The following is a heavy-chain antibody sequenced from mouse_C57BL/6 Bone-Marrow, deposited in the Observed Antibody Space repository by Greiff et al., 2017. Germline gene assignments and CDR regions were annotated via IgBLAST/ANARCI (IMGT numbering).Heavy chain of an antibody. CDR2: IRSKSSNYAT. CDR3: VSDGRDYDGWAF. CDR1: GFTFNTYA. D-gene: IGHD2-4*01. Sequence: EVQLVESGGGLVQPKGSLKLSCAASGFTFNTYAMHWVRQAPGKSLEWVARIRSKSSNYATYYADAVKDRFTISRDDSQSILYMPMNNQKTEDTALYYGVSDGRDYDGWAFWGEGTVITVTA. V-gene: IGHV10-3*01. J-gene: IGHJ3*01.